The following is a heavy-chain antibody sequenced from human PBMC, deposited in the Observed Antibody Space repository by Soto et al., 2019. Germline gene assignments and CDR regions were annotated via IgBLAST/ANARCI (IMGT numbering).Heavy chain of an antibody. V-gene: IGHV4-34*01. J-gene: IGHJ4*02. Sequence: SETLSLTCAVYGGSFSGYDWSWIRQPPGKGLEWIGEINHSGSTNYNPSLKSRVTISVDTSKNQFSLKLSSVTAADTAVYYCARVMITFGGGTHFDYWGQGTLVTAPQ. CDR1: GGSFSGYD. D-gene: IGHD3-16*01. CDR2: INHSGST. CDR3: ARVMITFGGGTHFDY.